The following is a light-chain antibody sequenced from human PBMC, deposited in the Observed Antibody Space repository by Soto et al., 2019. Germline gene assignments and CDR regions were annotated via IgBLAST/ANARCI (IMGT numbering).Light chain of an antibody. Sequence: QSVLTQSSSASASLGSSVKLTFTLSSGHSSYIIAWHQQQPGKAPRYLMKLEGSGSYNKGSGVPDRFSGSSSGADRYLTISNLQFEDDAAYYGETWDSNTQNGVFGGGTKLTVL. V-gene: IGLV4-60*02. CDR1: SGHSSYI. CDR2: LEGSGSY. CDR3: ETWDSNTQNGV. J-gene: IGLJ3*02.